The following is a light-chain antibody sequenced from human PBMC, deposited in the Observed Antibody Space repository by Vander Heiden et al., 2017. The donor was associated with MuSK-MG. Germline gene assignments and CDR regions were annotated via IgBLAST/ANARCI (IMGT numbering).Light chain of an antibody. Sequence: DIVMTQSPDSLAVSLGERATINCKPSQSVLYSSNHKNHLAWYQQKPGQPPKLLIHWASTRESGVPDRFSGSGSGTDFTLTISSLQAEDVAVYYCQQYYSSPRTFGPGTKVDIK. CDR3: QQYYSSPRT. CDR1: QSVLYSSNHKNH. J-gene: IGKJ3*01. CDR2: WAS. V-gene: IGKV4-1*01.